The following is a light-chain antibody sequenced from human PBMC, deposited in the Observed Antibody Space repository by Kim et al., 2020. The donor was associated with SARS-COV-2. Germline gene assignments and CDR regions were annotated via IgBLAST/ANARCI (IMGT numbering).Light chain of an antibody. V-gene: IGLV2-23*02. Sequence: QSITISCSGTSSDVGFYKLVSWYQQHPGKAPKLMIYEVSKRPSGIPHRFSGSKSGNTASLTISGLQAEDEAEYYCCSYAGSTTFVLFGGGTQLTVL. CDR1: SSDVGFYKL. CDR2: EVS. J-gene: IGLJ2*01. CDR3: CSYAGSTTFVL.